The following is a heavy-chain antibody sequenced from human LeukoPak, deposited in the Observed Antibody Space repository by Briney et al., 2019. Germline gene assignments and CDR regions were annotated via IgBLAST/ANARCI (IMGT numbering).Heavy chain of an antibody. Sequence: SVKVSCKASGGTFSSYGISWVRQAPGQGLEWMGGIIPIFGTANYAQKFQGRVTITADKSTSTAYMELSSLRSEDTAVYYCAKTPVGMVTLDHWGQGTLVTVSS. CDR2: IIPIFGTA. CDR3: AKTPVGMVTLDH. D-gene: IGHD5-24*01. V-gene: IGHV1-69*06. J-gene: IGHJ4*02. CDR1: GGTFSSYG.